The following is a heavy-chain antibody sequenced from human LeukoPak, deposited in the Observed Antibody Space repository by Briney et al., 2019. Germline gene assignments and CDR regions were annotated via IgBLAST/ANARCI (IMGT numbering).Heavy chain of an antibody. CDR1: GGSFSGYY. CDR2: INHSGST. Sequence: PSETLSLTCAVYGGSFSGYYWSWIRQPPGKGLEWIGEINHSGSTNYNPSLKSRVTISVDTSKNQFSLKLSSVTAADTAVYYCARGPAARPSFDYRGQGTLVTVSS. V-gene: IGHV4-34*01. CDR3: ARGPAARPSFDY. D-gene: IGHD6-6*01. J-gene: IGHJ4*02.